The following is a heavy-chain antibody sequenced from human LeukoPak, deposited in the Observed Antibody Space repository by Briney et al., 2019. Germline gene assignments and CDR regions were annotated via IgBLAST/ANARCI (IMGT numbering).Heavy chain of an antibody. D-gene: IGHD1-26*01. J-gene: IGHJ4*02. CDR1: GFTFSSYA. V-gene: IGHV3-30*04. Sequence: GGSLRLSCAASGFTFSSYAMHWVRQAPGKGLEWVAVISYDGSNKYYADSEKGRFTISRDNSKNTLYLQMNSLRAEDTAVYYCASARWGWELLPAPLPDYWGQGTRVTVSS. CDR3: ASARWGWELLPAPLPDY. CDR2: ISYDGSNK.